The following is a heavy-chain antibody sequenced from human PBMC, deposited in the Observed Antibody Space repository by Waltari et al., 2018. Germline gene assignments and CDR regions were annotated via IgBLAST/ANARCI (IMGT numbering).Heavy chain of an antibody. V-gene: IGHV1-8*01. J-gene: IGHJ5*02. D-gene: IGHD2-2*01. Sequence: QVQLVQSGAEVKKPGASVKVSCKASGYTFTSYDINWVRQATGQGLEWMGWMNPNSGNTGYAQKFQGRGTMTRNTSITTAYMDLSSLTSEDTAVYYCSLGYCTSTSCRLDPWGQGTLVIVSS. CDR1: GYTFTSYD. CDR3: SLGYCTSTSCRLDP. CDR2: MNPNSGNT.